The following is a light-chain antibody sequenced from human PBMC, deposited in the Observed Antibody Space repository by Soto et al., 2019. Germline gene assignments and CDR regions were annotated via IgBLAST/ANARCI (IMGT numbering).Light chain of an antibody. CDR1: QSISTW. CDR3: QQYDSFSST. J-gene: IGKJ5*01. Sequence: DSQMTQSPSTLSASVGDRVTITCRASQSISTWLAWYQQKPGRAPKLLIYDSSSLESGVPSRFSGSGSGTEFGLTISSLQPDDFATYYCQQYDSFSSTFGQGTRLAIK. CDR2: DSS. V-gene: IGKV1-5*01.